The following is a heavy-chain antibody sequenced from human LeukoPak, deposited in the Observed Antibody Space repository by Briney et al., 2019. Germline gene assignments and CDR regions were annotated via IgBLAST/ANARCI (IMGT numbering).Heavy chain of an antibody. Sequence: GGSLRLSCAASGFTFSSYWMHWVRQTPGKGPVWVSRIKSDGSTIYADSVKGRFTISRDNAKNTPYLQMNSLRAEDTAIYYCARAVTYFYGSVTYDWFDPRGQGTLVTVSS. D-gene: IGHD3-10*01. CDR2: IKSDGST. CDR3: ARAVTYFYGSVTYDWFDP. J-gene: IGHJ5*02. V-gene: IGHV3-74*01. CDR1: GFTFSSYW.